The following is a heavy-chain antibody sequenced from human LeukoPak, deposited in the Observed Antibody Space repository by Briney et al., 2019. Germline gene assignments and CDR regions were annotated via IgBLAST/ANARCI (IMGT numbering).Heavy chain of an antibody. CDR2: IYTGGIT. V-gene: IGHV4-4*09. J-gene: IGHJ4*02. CDR1: GDSISSEY. Sequence: PSEALSLTCTVSGDSISSEYWSWIRQPPGKSLEWVGYIYTGGITNYNPSLKSRVTISVDTSKNQFSLRLTSVTAADTTMYYCARGPPFDYWGQGTLVAVSS. CDR3: ARGPPFDY.